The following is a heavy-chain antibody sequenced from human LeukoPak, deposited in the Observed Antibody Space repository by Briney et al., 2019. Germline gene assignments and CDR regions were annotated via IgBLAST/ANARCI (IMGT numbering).Heavy chain of an antibody. CDR3: VRDVQTYGPAWAFDI. D-gene: IGHD3-10*01. V-gene: IGHV3-33*01. J-gene: IGHJ3*02. CDR2: IWYGGSNK. CDR1: GFTFNSHG. Sequence: GGSLRLSCAASGFTFNSHGMHWVRQAPGKGLEWVALIWYGGSNKYYVDSVKGRFTISRDNSKNTLNLQMNSLRVEDTAVYYCVRDVQTYGPAWAFDIWGQGTLVTVSS.